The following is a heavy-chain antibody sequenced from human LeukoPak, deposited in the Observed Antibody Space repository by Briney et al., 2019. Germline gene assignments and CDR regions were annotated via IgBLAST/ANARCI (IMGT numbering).Heavy chain of an antibody. CDR3: AREGPYYDIPTVLVSPQFDY. CDR1: GYTFTGCY. Sequence: ASVKVSCKASGYTFTGCYMHWVRQAPGQGLEWMGWINPNSGGTNYAQKFQGRVTMTRDTSISTAYMELSRLRSDDTAVYYCAREGPYYDIPTVLVSPQFDYWGQGTLVTVSS. D-gene: IGHD3-9*01. J-gene: IGHJ4*02. V-gene: IGHV1-2*02. CDR2: INPNSGGT.